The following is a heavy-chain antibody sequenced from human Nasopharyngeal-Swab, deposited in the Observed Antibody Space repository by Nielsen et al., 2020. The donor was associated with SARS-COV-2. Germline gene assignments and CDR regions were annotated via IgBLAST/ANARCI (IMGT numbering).Heavy chain of an antibody. CDR2: ISYDGSNK. CDR1: GFTFSSYA. CDR3: ARDLIGTLLYGMDV. V-gene: IGHV3-30*04. D-gene: IGHD3-10*01. Sequence: GGSLRLSCAASGFTFSSYAMHWVRQAPGKGLEWVAVISYDGSNKYYADSVKGRFTISRDNSKNTLYLQMNNLRAEDTAVYYCARDLIGTLLYGMDVWGQGTTVTVSS. J-gene: IGHJ6*02.